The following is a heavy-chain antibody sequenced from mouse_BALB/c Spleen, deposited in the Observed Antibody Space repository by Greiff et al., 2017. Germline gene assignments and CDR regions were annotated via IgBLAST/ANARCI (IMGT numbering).Heavy chain of an antibody. J-gene: IGHJ2*01. V-gene: IGHV3-2*02. CDR1: GYSITSDYA. CDR3: ARSPYYGSSSYYFDY. CDR2: ISYSGST. Sequence: EVKVEESGPGLVKPSQSLSLTCTVTGYSITSDYAWNWIRQFPGNKLEWMGYISYSGSTSYNPSLKSRISITRDTSKNQFFLQLNSVTTEDTATYYCARSPYYGSSSYYFDYWGQGTTLTVSS. D-gene: IGHD1-1*01.